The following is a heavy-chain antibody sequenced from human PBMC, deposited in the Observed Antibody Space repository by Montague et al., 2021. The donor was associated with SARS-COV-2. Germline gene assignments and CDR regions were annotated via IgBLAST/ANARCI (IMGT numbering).Heavy chain of an antibody. CDR2: FCSRKN. D-gene: IGHD3-22*01. J-gene: IGHJ3*02. V-gene: IGHV4-39*01. CDR3: ARFPTSYYYDSKAAPATPDAFGI. Sequence: FCSRKNYYNPSLKSRVTISVDTSKNQFSLKLSSVTAADTAVYYCARFPTSYYYDSKAAPATPDAFGIWGQGTMVTVSS.